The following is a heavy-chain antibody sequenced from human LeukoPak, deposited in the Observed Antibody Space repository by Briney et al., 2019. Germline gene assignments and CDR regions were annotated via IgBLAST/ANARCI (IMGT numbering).Heavy chain of an antibody. Sequence: ASVKVSRKASGYTFTGHYMHWVRQAPGQGLEWMGWINPNSGGTNYAQKFQGRVTMTRDTSISTAYMELSRLRSDDTAVYYCARRGLSGSWYEGRGFDPWGQGTLVTVSS. CDR3: ARRGLSGSWYEGRGFDP. V-gene: IGHV1-2*02. CDR2: INPNSGGT. CDR1: GYTFTGHY. D-gene: IGHD6-13*01. J-gene: IGHJ5*02.